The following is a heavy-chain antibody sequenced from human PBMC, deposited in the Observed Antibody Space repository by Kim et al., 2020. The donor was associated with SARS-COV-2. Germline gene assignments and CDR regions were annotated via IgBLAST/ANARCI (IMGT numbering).Heavy chain of an antibody. Sequence: GGSLRLSCAASGFTFRTYSMNWVRQAPGKGLEWDSNINNRNSIINYADSVAGRFTISSDNAKNSLYLQMNSLRDDDTAVYYCARGGGGNNPFDYWGQGTLVTVSA. CDR1: GFTFRTYS. CDR2: INNRNSII. V-gene: IGHV3-48*02. D-gene: IGHD2-15*01. J-gene: IGHJ4*02. CDR3: ARGGGGNNPFDY.